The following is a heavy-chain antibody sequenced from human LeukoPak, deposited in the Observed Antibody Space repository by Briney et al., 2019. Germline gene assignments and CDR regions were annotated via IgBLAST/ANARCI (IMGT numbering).Heavy chain of an antibody. D-gene: IGHD2-15*01. CDR3: ARKATAATYFDY. V-gene: IGHV4-4*07. CDR2: IYTSGIT. Sequence: SETLSLTCTVSGGSISSYYWSWIRQPAGKGLEWIGRIYTSGITNYNPSLKSRVTMSVDTSKNQFSLKLISVTAADTAVYFCARKATAATYFDYWGQGTLVTVSS. J-gene: IGHJ4*02. CDR1: GGSISSYY.